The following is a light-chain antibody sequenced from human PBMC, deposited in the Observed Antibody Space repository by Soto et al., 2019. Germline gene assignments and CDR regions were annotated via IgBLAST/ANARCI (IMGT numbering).Light chain of an antibody. Sequence: IPVTQHPSSLSASVGDRVTITCRASQGIKNYLAWYQQKPGETPKLLIYAASTLESGIPPRFSGSGSGTDFTLTINNLQPEDVATYYCQRYYNAPFTFGGGTKVEIK. CDR3: QRYYNAPFT. CDR1: QGIKNY. CDR2: AAS. J-gene: IGKJ4*01. V-gene: IGKV1-27*01.